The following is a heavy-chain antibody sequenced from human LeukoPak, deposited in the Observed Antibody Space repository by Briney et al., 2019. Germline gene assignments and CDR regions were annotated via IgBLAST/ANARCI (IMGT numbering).Heavy chain of an antibody. J-gene: IGHJ4*02. CDR1: GFTFSSFA. D-gene: IGHD6-6*01. CDR2: MSGSGATI. V-gene: IGHV3-23*01. Sequence: PGGSLRLSCAASGFTFSSFAMSWVRQAPGKGLEWVSAMSGSGATIYYADSVKGRVTISRDSSKSTLYLQMNTLRAEDTAVYYCATMPSVAATTRGRFVYWGQGTLVTVSS. CDR3: ATMPSVAATTRGRFVY.